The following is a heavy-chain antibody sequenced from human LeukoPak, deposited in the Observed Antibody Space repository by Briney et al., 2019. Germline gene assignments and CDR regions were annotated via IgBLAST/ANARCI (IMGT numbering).Heavy chain of an antibody. CDR1: GFTFSSYS. D-gene: IGHD1-26*01. J-gene: IGHJ4*02. CDR2: ISSSSSTI. V-gene: IGHV3-48*04. Sequence: GGSLRLSCAASGFTFSSYSMNWVRQAPWKGLEWVSYISSSSSTIYYADSVKGRFTISRDNAKNSLYLQMNSLRAEDTAVYYCASLRLVSGSYSDFDYWGQGTLVTVSS. CDR3: ASLRLVSGSYSDFDY.